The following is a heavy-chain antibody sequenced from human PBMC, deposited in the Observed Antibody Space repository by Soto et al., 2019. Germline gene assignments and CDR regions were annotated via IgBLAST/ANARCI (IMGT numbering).Heavy chain of an antibody. CDR1: GGSFSGYY. D-gene: IGHD2-2*01. J-gene: IGHJ6*03. CDR3: ASLGCSSTSCPPRNYYYYYMDV. CDR2: INHSGST. Sequence: SETLSLTCAVYGGSFSGYYWSWIRQPPGKGLEWIGEINHSGSTNYNPSLKSRVTISVDTSKNQFSLKLSSVTAADTAVYYCASLGCSSTSCPPRNYYYYYMDVWGKGTTVTVSS. V-gene: IGHV4-34*01.